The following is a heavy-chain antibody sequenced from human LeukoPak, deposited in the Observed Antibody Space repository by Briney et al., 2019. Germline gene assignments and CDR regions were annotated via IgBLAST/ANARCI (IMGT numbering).Heavy chain of an antibody. CDR1: GFTISSNY. Sequence: GGSLRLSCAASGFTISSNYMSWVRQAPGKGLEWASLIYSDGSTYYADSVRGRFTISRDNSKNTLYLQMNSLRVEDTALYYCASPGSYWSGYFDYWGQGTLVTVSS. CDR3: ASPGSYWSGYFDY. V-gene: IGHV3-53*01. CDR2: IYSDGST. J-gene: IGHJ4*02. D-gene: IGHD2-15*01.